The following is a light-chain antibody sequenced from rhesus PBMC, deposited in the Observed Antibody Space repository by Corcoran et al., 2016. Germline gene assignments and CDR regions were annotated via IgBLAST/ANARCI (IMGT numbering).Light chain of an antibody. CDR3: LQSSNWPS. J-gene: IGKJ2*01. Sequence: EIVMTQSPATLALSPGERATLSCRASQSVSSYLAWYQQKPGQAPRLLIYGASSRATGIPDRFSGSGSGTEFTLTISSLEPEDVGVYFCLQSSNWPSFGQGTKVEIK. V-gene: IGKV3-24*04. CDR2: GAS. CDR1: QSVSSY.